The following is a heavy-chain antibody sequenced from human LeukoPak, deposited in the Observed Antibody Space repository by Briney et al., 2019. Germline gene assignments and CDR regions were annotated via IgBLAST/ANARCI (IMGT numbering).Heavy chain of an antibody. J-gene: IGHJ1*01. CDR3: ASANYQH. CDR2: MNPNSGDT. CDR1: GYTFTSFD. V-gene: IGHV1-8*03. D-gene: IGHD2-8*01. Sequence: GASVKVSCKASGYTFTSFDMNWVRQATGQGLEWMGWMNPNSGDTAYTQNFQGRVTISRTTSQSTAYMELSSLRSEDTAVYYCASANYQHWGQGTLVTVSS.